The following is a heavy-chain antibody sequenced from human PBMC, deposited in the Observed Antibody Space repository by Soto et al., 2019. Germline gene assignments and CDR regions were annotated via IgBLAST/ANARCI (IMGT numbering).Heavy chain of an antibody. CDR3: ARSPEATVTAFDY. D-gene: IGHD4-17*01. J-gene: IGHJ4*02. Sequence: QVQLQESGPGLVKPSQTLSLTCTVSGGSISSGGYYRSWIRQPPGRGLEWFGSIYYSGSTYYNPSLRSRVSISVDTSKNQFALKLSSVTAADTAVYYCARSPEATVTAFDYWGQGTLVTVSS. CDR1: GGSISSGGYY. CDR2: IYYSGST. V-gene: IGHV4-31*03.